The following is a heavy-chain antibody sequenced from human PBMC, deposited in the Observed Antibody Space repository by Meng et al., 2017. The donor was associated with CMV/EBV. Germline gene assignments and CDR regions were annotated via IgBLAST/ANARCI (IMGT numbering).Heavy chain of an antibody. CDR2: INPDSGGT. J-gene: IGHJ3*02. Sequence: ASVKVSCKASGYTFIDYYMHWVRQAPGQGLEWMGWINPDSGGTNYAQKFQGRVTMTRDTSISTAYMELSRLRSDDTAVYYCARSSPSLPSGGGDSYDAFDIWGQGTMVTVSS. CDR1: GYTFIDYY. D-gene: IGHD2-21*01. CDR3: ARSSPSLPSGGGDSYDAFDI. V-gene: IGHV1-2*02.